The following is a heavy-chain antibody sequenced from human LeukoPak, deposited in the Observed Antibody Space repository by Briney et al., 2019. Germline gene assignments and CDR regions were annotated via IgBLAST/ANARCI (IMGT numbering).Heavy chain of an antibody. CDR2: INSDGSDI. CDR1: GFTFSSHW. V-gene: IGHV3-74*01. J-gene: IGHJ4*02. Sequence: PRGSLRLSCVASGFTFSSHWMRWVRQGPGKGLVWVSRINSDGSDISYADSVKGRFTISRDNAKNTLYLQMNSLRAEDTALYYCAKEPYGGNSYWGQGTLVTVSS. D-gene: IGHD4-23*01. CDR3: AKEPYGGNSY.